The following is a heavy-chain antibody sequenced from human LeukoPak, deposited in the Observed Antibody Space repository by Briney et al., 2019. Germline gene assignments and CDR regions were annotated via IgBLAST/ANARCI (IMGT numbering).Heavy chain of an antibody. J-gene: IGHJ6*03. V-gene: IGHV1-46*01. CDR1: GYTFTSYY. CDR2: INPSGGST. D-gene: IGHD4-11*01. CDR3: ARDLLPHATVTREVLYYYYMDV. Sequence: ASVKVSCKASGYTFTSYYMHWVRQAPGQGLEWMGIINPSGGSTSYAQKFQGRVTMTRDTSTSTVYMELSSLRSEDTAVYYCARDLLPHATVTREVLYYYYMDVWGKGTTVTVSS.